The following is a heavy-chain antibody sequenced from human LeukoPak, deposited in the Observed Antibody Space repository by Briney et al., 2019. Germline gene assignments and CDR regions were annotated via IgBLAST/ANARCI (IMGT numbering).Heavy chain of an antibody. J-gene: IGHJ4*02. V-gene: IGHV4-59*01. CDR3: ARLGYGSGSYYNHPGDY. D-gene: IGHD3-10*01. CDR1: GGSISSYY. Sequence: SETLSFTCTVSGGSISSYYWSWVRQPPGKGPEWIGYIYYSGSTNYSPSLKSRVTISVDTSKNQFSLKLSSVTAADTAVYYCARLGYGSGSYYNHPGDYWGQGTLVTVSS. CDR2: IYYSGST.